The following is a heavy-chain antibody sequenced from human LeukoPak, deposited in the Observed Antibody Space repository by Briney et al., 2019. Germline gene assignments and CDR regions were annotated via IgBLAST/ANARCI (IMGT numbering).Heavy chain of an antibody. CDR3: ARDPRGSEYSHFDS. J-gene: IGHJ4*02. Sequence: PGGSLRLSCVASGFSFSSSYMSWVRQAPGKGLEWVANIKQDGNEKHYVDSVKGRLTISRDNAKSSLYLQMNRLRADDTAVYYCARDPRGSEYSHFDSWGQGTLVTVSS. V-gene: IGHV3-7*01. D-gene: IGHD3-10*01. CDR1: GFSFSSSY. CDR2: IKQDGNEK.